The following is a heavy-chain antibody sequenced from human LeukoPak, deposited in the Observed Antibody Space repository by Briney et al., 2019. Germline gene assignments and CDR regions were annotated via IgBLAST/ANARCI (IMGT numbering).Heavy chain of an antibody. CDR1: VFTLSIYS. CDR2: ISSSSSYI. D-gene: IGHD5-12*01. Sequence: GGSLRLSCAASVFTLSIYSMNWVRQAPGKGLECVSSISSSSSYIYYADSVKGRFTISRDNAKNSLYLQMNSLRAEDRAVYYCVRDQEKWLRFPRAVDYWGQGTLVTVSS. V-gene: IGHV3-21*06. CDR3: VRDQEKWLRFPRAVDY. J-gene: IGHJ4*02.